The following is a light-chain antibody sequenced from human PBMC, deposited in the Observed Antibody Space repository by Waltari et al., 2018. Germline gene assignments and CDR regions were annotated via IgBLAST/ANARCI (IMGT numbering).Light chain of an antibody. J-gene: IGKJ3*01. Sequence: DIVMTQSSDSLAVSLGERATINCKSSQSVLYDSNNKNYLGWYQKKPGQPPKLLISWASTRESGVPDRFSGSGSGTDFTLTSSSLQAEDVAVYYCQQCYGLPLTFGPGTRVDIK. CDR1: QSVLYDSNNKNY. CDR2: WAS. CDR3: QQCYGLPLT. V-gene: IGKV4-1*01.